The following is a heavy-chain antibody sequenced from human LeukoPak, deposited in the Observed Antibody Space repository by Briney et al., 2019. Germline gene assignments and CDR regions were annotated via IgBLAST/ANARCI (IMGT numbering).Heavy chain of an antibody. V-gene: IGHV3-15*01. Sequence: GGSLGLSCAVSGFTFINAWMSWVRQAPGKGLEWVGRIKSKTDGGTTDYAAPVKGRFTISRDDSKNTLYLQMNSLKTEDTAVYYCTTPSTYYYGSAWGQGTLVTVSS. D-gene: IGHD3-10*01. CDR3: TTPSTYYYGSA. J-gene: IGHJ5*02. CDR1: GFTFINAW. CDR2: IKSKTDGGTT.